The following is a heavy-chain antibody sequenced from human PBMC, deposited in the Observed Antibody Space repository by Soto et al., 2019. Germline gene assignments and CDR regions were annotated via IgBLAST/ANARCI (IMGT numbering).Heavy chain of an antibody. D-gene: IGHD2-15*01. CDR2: ISAYNGNT. CDR3: ARGYCSGGSCYSRNSYYYYYMDV. Sequence: ASVKASCKSSGYTFTSYGISWVQQAPGQGLEWMGWISAYNGNTNYAQKLQGRVTMTTDTSTSTAYMELRSLRSDDTAVYYCARGYCSGGSCYSRNSYYYYYMDVWGKGTTVTVSS. V-gene: IGHV1-18*01. J-gene: IGHJ6*03. CDR1: GYTFTSYG.